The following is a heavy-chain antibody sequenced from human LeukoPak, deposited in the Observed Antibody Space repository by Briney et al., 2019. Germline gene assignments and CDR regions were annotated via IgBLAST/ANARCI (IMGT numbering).Heavy chain of an antibody. D-gene: IGHD3-10*01. J-gene: IGHJ5*02. Sequence: SETLSLTCTVSGGSISSSSYYWGWIRQPPGKGLEWIGSIYYSGSTYYNPSLKSRVTISVDTSKSQFSLKLTSVTAADTAVYYCARGGYYGSGNDFRFDPWGQGTQVTVSS. V-gene: IGHV4-39*01. CDR2: IYYSGST. CDR3: ARGGYYGSGNDFRFDP. CDR1: GGSISSSSYY.